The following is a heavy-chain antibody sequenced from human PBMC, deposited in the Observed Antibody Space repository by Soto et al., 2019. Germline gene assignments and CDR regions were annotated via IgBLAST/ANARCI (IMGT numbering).Heavy chain of an antibody. Sequence: SSETLSLTCTVSGGSISSSSYYWGWIRQPPGKGLEWIGSIYYSGSTYYNPSLKSRVTISVDTSKNQFSLKLSSVTAADTAVYYCASLPVDTAMVSYYYYGMDVWGQGTTVTVSS. D-gene: IGHD5-18*01. CDR1: GGSISSSSYY. CDR3: ASLPVDTAMVSYYYYGMDV. V-gene: IGHV4-39*01. J-gene: IGHJ6*02. CDR2: IYYSGST.